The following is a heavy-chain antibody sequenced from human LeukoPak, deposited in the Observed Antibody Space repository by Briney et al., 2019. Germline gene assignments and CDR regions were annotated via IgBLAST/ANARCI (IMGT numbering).Heavy chain of an antibody. V-gene: IGHV3-33*01. J-gene: IGHJ4*02. CDR3: ARDTTLVILCYFDS. CDR1: GFNLRTYG. CDR2: SWYDGSTK. Sequence: GGSLRLSCAASGFNLRTYGMHWVRQAPGKGLEWVALSWYDGSTKYYADSVKGRFSISRDNSKNTVYLQMDGLRAEDTAVYYCARDTTLVILCYFDSWGQGTLVTVSS. D-gene: IGHD2-21*01.